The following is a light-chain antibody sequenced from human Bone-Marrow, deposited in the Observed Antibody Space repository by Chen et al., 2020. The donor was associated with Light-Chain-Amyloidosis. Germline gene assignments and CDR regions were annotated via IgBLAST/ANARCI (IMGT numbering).Light chain of an antibody. J-gene: IGKJ4*01. CDR2: DAS. CDR1: QTISTH. Sequence: VLTQSPATLPLSPGERATLSCRASQTISTHLVWYQQKPGQVPSLLIYDASTRATGIPARFSGSGSGTDFTLSISSREAEDFAGYYCQHRGGWPPLSFGGGTKIEIK. V-gene: IGKV3-11*01. CDR3: QHRGGWPPLS.